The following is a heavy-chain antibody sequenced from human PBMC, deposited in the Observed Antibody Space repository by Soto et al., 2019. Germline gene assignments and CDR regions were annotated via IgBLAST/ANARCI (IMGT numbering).Heavy chain of an antibody. CDR2: IYYSGST. V-gene: IGHV4-31*03. J-gene: IGHJ6*03. Sequence: PSETLSLTCTVSGGSISSGGYYWSWIRQHPGKGLEWIGYIYYSGSTYYNPSLKSRVTISVDTSKNQFSLKLSSVTAADTAVYYCARLPSERYYYYYYMDVWVKGTTVTVSS. CDR1: GGSISSGGYY. CDR3: ARLPSERYYYYYYMDV. D-gene: IGHD1-1*01.